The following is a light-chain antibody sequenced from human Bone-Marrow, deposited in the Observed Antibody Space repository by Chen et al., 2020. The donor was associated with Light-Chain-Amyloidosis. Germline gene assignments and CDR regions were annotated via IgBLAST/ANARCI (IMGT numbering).Light chain of an antibody. CDR2: RDT. V-gene: IGLV3-25*03. Sequence: SHELTPPPPAPVSPGQTTRLTCSGDDLPTKYAYWYQQKPGQAPVLVIHRDTERPSGISERFSGSSSGTTATLTISGVQAEDEADYHCQSADSSGTYEVIFGGGTKLTVL. J-gene: IGLJ2*01. CDR1: DLPTKY. CDR3: QSADSSGTYEVI.